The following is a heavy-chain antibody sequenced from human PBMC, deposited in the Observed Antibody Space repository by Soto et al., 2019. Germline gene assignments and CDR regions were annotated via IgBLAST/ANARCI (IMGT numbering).Heavy chain of an antibody. V-gene: IGHV3-23*01. CDR3: AKDLYSSSWAYFDY. D-gene: IGHD6-13*01. CDR1: GFTFSSYA. Sequence: GGSLRFSCAASGFTFSSYAMSWVRQAPGKGLEWVSAISGSGGSTYYADSVKGRFTISRDNSKNTLYLQMNSLRAEDTAVYYCAKDLYSSSWAYFDYWGQGTLVTVSS. J-gene: IGHJ4*02. CDR2: ISGSGGST.